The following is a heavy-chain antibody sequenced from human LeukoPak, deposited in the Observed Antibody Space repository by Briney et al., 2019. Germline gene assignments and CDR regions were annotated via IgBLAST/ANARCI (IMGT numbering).Heavy chain of an antibody. Sequence: SETLSLTCTVSGGSISSSYWTWIRQPPGKGLEWIGSINHSGSTRYNPSLKSRVTIFLDMSKNQFSLELHSVTATDTAVYYCAGAPNGAWNAHYTGGLYHIDVWGKGTTVIVSS. V-gene: IGHV4-59*01. D-gene: IGHD3-3*01. CDR1: GGSISSSY. CDR3: AGAPNGAWNAHYTGGLYHIDV. J-gene: IGHJ6*03. CDR2: INHSGST.